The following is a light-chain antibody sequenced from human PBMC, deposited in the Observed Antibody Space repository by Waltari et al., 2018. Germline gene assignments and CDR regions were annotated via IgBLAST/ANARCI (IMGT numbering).Light chain of an antibody. J-gene: IGKJ4*01. Sequence: DIVMTQSPLSLPVTPGEPASISCRSSQSLLHRNGYNYLDWYLQKPGQSQQRLIYLGSNRASGVPDRFSGSGSGTDFTLKISRVEAEDVGVYYCMQALQTPLTFGGGTKVEIK. V-gene: IGKV2-28*01. CDR3: MQALQTPLT. CDR2: LGS. CDR1: QSLLHRNGYNY.